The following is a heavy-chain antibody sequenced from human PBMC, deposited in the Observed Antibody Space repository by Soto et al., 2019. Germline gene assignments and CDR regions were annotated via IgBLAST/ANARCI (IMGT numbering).Heavy chain of an antibody. CDR1: GGSISRYY. J-gene: IGHJ4*02. CDR3: ARRYGASFDY. D-gene: IGHD4-17*01. Sequence: QVQLQESGPGLVKPSETLSLTCTVSGGSISRYYWSWIRQPPGKGLEWIGYIYYSGSTNYNPSLKSRVTISVDTSKNQCSLKLSSVTAADTAVYYCARRYGASFDYWGQGTLVTVSS. CDR2: IYYSGST. V-gene: IGHV4-59*01.